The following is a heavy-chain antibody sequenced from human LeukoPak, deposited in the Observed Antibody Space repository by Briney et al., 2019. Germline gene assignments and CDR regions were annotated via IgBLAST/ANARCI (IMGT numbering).Heavy chain of an antibody. D-gene: IGHD4-23*01. CDR2: IYYSGST. J-gene: IGHJ4*02. CDR1: GGSVSSGSYY. Sequence: PSETLSLTCTVSGGSVSSGSYYWSWIRQPPGKGLEWIGYIYYSGSTNYNPSLKSRVTISVDTSKNQFSLKLSSVTAADTAVYYCARVLTTVVFDYWGQGTLVTVSS. CDR3: ARVLTTVVFDY. V-gene: IGHV4-61*01.